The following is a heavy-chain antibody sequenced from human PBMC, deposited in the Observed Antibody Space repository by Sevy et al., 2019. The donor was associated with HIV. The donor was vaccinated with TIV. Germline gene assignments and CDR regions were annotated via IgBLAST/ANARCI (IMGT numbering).Heavy chain of an antibody. CDR3: AKLRGPDYYYYYGMDV. V-gene: IGHV3-23*01. Sequence: GGSLRLSCAASGFTFSSYAMSWVRQAPGKGLEWVSAISGSGGSTYYADSVKGRFTISRDNSKNTLYLQMNSLRAVDTAVYYCAKLRGPDYYYYYGMDVWGQGTTVTVSS. CDR1: GFTFSSYA. J-gene: IGHJ6*02. CDR2: ISGSGGST.